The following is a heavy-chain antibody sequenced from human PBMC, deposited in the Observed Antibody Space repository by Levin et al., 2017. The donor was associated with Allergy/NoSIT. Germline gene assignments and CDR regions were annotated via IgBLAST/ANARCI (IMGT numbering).Heavy chain of an antibody. J-gene: IGHJ4*02. D-gene: IGHD6-19*01. V-gene: IGHV3-9*01. CDR2: ISWNSGSI. CDR1: GFTFDDYA. CDR3: AKDTAGDSSGWYWHY. Sequence: GGSLRLSCAASGFTFDDYAMHWVRQAPGKGLEWVSDISWNSGSIGYADSVKGRFTISRDNAKNSLYLQMNSLRAEDTALYYCAKDTAGDSSGWYWHYWGQGTLVTVSS.